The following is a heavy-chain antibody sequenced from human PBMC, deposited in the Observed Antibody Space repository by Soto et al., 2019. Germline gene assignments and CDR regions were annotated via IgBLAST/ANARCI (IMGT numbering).Heavy chain of an antibody. CDR2: INPSGGST. J-gene: IGHJ6*01. Sequence: GASVKFSCKASGYTFTSYYMHWVRQAPGQGLEWMGIINPSGGSTSYAQKFQGRVTMTRDTSTSTVYMELSSLRSADTAVYYCSRDRRGGSVTTLRVSYYYGLDVWG. CDR1: GYTFTSYY. D-gene: IGHD4-17*01. CDR3: SRDRRGGSVTTLRVSYYYGLDV. V-gene: IGHV1-46*01.